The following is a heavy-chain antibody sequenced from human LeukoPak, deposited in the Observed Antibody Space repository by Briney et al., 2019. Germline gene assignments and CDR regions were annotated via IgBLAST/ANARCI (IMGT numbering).Heavy chain of an antibody. J-gene: IGHJ5*02. CDR1: GGSFSGYY. Sequence: SETLSLTCAVYGGSFSGYYWSWLRQPPGKGLEWIGEINHSGSTNYNPSLKSRVTISVDTSKNQFSLKLSSVTAADTAVYYCAREYSSSSNWFDPWGQGTLVTVSS. D-gene: IGHD6-6*01. CDR3: AREYSSSSNWFDP. CDR2: INHSGST. V-gene: IGHV4-34*01.